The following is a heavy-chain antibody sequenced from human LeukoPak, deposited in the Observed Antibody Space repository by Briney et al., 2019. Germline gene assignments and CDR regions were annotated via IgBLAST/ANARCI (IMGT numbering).Heavy chain of an antibody. CDR2: FSATDGSA. V-gene: IGHV3-23*01. Sequence: GGSLRLSCAVSGFTVSSYGMTWVRQAPGKGLEWVSAFSATDGSAQYAESVKGRFTISRDNSKNSLYLQMNSLRDEDTAVYYCAKARIAAAGTGAFDVWGQGTMVTVAS. D-gene: IGHD6-13*01. J-gene: IGHJ3*01. CDR3: AKARIAAAGTGAFDV. CDR1: GFTVSSYG.